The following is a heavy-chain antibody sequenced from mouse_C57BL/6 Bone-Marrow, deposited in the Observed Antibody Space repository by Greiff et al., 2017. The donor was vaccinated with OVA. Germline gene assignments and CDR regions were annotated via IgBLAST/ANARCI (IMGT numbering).Heavy chain of an antibody. CDR1: GFSFYTYA. J-gene: IGHJ4*01. V-gene: IGHV10-1*01. Sequence: EVHLVESGGGLVQPKGSLKLSCAASGFSFYTYAMNWVRQAPGKGLEWVARIRSKSNNYATYYADSVKDRFTISRDDSESMLYLQMNNLKTEDTAMYYCVVVGDAMDYWGQGTSVTVSS. CDR3: VVVGDAMDY. D-gene: IGHD1-1*01. CDR2: IRSKSNNYAT.